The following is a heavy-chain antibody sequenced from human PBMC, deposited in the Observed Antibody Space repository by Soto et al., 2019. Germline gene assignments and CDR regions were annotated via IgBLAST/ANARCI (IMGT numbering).Heavy chain of an antibody. V-gene: IGHV3-21*01. Sequence: RGFLVLGCAASVFTFRSFTMNWVRQAPGRGLEWVSTISSNSAYIYYTDALRGRFTISRDNAKNSLHLHINSLRAEDTAVYYCTRDASRDSSARGWFDPWGPGTMVTVSS. J-gene: IGHJ5*02. CDR1: VFTFRSFT. CDR3: TRDASRDSSARGWFDP. D-gene: IGHD6-13*01. CDR2: ISSNSAYI.